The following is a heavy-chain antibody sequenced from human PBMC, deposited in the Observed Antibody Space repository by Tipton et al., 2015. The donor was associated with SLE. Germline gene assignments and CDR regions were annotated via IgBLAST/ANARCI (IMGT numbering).Heavy chain of an antibody. Sequence: TLSLTCTVSGGTTNSYYWSWIRQPPGKGLEWIGYIYYSGSTNYNPSLKSRVTISVDTSKNQFSLKLSSVTAADTAVYYCARVLDLHYYYYMDVWGKGTTVTVSS. CDR3: ARVLDLHYYYYMDV. V-gene: IGHV4-59*01. D-gene: IGHD3/OR15-3a*01. J-gene: IGHJ6*03. CDR2: IYYSGST. CDR1: GGTTNSYY.